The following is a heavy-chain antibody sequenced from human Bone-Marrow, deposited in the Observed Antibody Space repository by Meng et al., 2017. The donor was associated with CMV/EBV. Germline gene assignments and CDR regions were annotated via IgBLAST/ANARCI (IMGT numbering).Heavy chain of an antibody. CDR2: ISAYNGNT. CDR1: GGTFSSYA. J-gene: IGHJ6*01. D-gene: IGHD3-3*02. Sequence: ASVKVSCKASGGTFSSYAISWVRQAPGQGLEWMGWISAYNGNTNYAQKLQGRVTMTTDTSTSTAYMELRSLRSDDTAVYYCARDHFSTGTLGLYYYYGMDVWGQGNTVTFYS. V-gene: IGHV1-18*01. CDR3: ARDHFSTGTLGLYYYYGMDV.